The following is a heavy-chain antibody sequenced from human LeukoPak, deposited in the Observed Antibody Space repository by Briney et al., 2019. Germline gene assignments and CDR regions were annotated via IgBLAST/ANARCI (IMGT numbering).Heavy chain of an antibody. CDR1: GFTFGDYA. J-gene: IGHJ4*02. V-gene: IGHV3-49*04. D-gene: IGHD3-3*01. CDR3: TRDFTIFDY. CDR2: IRSKAFGGST. Sequence: GSLRLSFIASGFTFGDYAMSWVRQAPGKGLEWGGFIRSKAFGGSTEYAASVKGRFTISRDDSKSIAYLQMNSLKTEDTAVYYCTRDFTIFDYWGQGPLVSVSS.